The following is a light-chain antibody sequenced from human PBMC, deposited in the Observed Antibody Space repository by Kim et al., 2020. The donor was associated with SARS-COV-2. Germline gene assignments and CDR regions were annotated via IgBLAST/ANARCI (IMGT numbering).Light chain of an antibody. V-gene: IGLV3-9*01. J-gene: IGLJ3*02. CDR1: NIRSRN. CDR2: RDS. CDR3: QVWDISTVM. Sequence: SVALGQTARITCGGYNIRSRNVHWYQQKPGQAPILVIYRDSNRPSGIPERFSGSNSGNTATLTVSRAQAEDEADYYCQVWDISTVMFGGGTQLTVL.